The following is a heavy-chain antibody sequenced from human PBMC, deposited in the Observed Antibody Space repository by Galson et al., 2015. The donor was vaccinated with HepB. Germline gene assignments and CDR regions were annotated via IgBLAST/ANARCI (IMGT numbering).Heavy chain of an antibody. CDR3: ARHGSHYDILTGYLRF. CDR1: GYSFTSYW. CDR2: IDPSDSYT. D-gene: IGHD3-9*01. V-gene: IGHV5-10-1*01. Sequence: QSGAEVKKPGESLRISCKGSGYSFTSYWISWVRQMPGKGLEWMGRIDPSDSYTNYSPSFQGHVTISADKSISTAYLQWSSLKASDTAMYYCARHGSHYDILTGYLRFWGQGTLVTVSS. J-gene: IGHJ4*02.